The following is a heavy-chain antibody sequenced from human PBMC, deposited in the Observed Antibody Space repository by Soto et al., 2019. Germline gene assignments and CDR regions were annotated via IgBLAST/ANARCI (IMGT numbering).Heavy chain of an antibody. CDR1: GFTFSSHW. V-gene: IGHV3-7*01. CDR2: TNQDESGK. CDR3: ARHRRENHYDSGNYYLVDWFDP. J-gene: IGHJ5*02. Sequence: DVQLVESGGGLVQPGGSLRLSCAASGFTFSSHWMSWVRQAPGKGLEWVANTNQDESGKYYVDSVKGRFTISRDNPKNSLYLQMNSLRAEDTAVYYCARHRRENHYDSGNYYLVDWFDPWGQGTLVTVSS. D-gene: IGHD3-10*01.